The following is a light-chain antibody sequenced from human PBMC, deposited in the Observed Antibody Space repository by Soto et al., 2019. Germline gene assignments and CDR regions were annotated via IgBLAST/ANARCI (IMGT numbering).Light chain of an antibody. Sequence: EIVMSQSASTLSVSQGESATLSCRASQSISSSKLAWYQQNPGQAPRLLIYNASNRTTGIPARFSGSGSGTDFTLTITRLEPEDVAVDYCQQYGGSPRTFGQGTKVDIK. J-gene: IGKJ1*01. CDR3: QQYGGSPRT. CDR2: NAS. CDR1: QSISSSK. V-gene: IGKV3-20*01.